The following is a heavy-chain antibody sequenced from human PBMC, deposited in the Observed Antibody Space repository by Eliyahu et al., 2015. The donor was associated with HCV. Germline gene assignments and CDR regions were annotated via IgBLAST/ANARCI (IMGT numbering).Heavy chain of an antibody. D-gene: IGHD5-18*01. Sequence: QVQLQQWGAGLLKPSETLSLTCAVYGGSFSGYYWNWIRQPPGKGLEWIGEINHSGSTNYNPSLKSRVTVSVDTSKNQFSLRLTSVTAADTAVYYCARVSRYIYSYYMDVWGKGTTVTVSS. CDR1: GGSFSGYY. J-gene: IGHJ6*03. CDR2: INHSGST. V-gene: IGHV4-34*01. CDR3: ARVSRYIYSYYMDV.